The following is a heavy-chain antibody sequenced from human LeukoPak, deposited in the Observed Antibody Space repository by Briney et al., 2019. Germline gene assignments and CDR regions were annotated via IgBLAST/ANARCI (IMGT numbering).Heavy chain of an antibody. D-gene: IGHD6-13*01. CDR3: ARGPPGYSSSWYPWNY. V-gene: IGHV1-2*02. CDR2: INPNSGGT. Sequence: ASVKVSCKASGYTFTGYYMHWVRQAPGQGLEWMGWINPNSGGTNYAQKFQGRVTMTRDTSTSTVYMELSSLRSEETAVYYCARGPPGYSSSWYPWNYWGQGTLVTVSS. J-gene: IGHJ4*02. CDR1: GYTFTGYY.